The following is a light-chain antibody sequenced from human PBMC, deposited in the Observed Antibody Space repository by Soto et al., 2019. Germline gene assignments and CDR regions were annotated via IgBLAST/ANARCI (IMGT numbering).Light chain of an antibody. CDR1: SSDVGAYNY. CDR2: DVS. Sequence: QSALTQPASVSGSPGQSITISCTGTSSDVGAYNYVFWYQQHPGKAPKLMIYDVSYRPSGVSNRFSGSKSDNTASLTISGLQAEDEADYYCSSYTGSSTLYVFGTGTKLTVL. CDR3: SSYTGSSTLYV. V-gene: IGLV2-14*01. J-gene: IGLJ1*01.